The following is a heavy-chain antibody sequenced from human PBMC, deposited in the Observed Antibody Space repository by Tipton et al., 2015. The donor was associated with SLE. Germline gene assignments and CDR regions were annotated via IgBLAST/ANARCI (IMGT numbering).Heavy chain of an antibody. CDR3: ASAVVVNKDWYFDL. CDR2: IYHRGST. J-gene: IGHJ2*01. D-gene: IGHD3-22*01. CDR1: GYSISSGYY. V-gene: IGHV4-38-2*01. Sequence: TLSLTCAVSGYSISSGYYWGWIRQPPGKGLEWIGSIYHRGSTSYNPSLKSRVTIPVDTHKNQFSLKLSSVTAADTAVYYCASAVVVNKDWYFDLWGRVTLVTVSS.